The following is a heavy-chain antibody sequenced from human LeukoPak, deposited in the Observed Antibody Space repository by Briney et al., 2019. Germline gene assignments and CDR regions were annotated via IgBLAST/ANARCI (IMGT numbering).Heavy chain of an antibody. CDR1: GYTFTSYD. D-gene: IGHD6-6*01. V-gene: IGHV1-8*02. Sequence: ASVKVSCKTSGYTFTSYDINWVRQATGQGLEWMGWMNPNSGNTGYAQKFQGRVTMTRDTSISTAYMDLSSLTSDDTAVYYCAIGKLASRRGSWFDPWGQGTLVTVPS. CDR3: AIGKLASRRGSWFDP. J-gene: IGHJ5*02. CDR2: MNPNSGNT.